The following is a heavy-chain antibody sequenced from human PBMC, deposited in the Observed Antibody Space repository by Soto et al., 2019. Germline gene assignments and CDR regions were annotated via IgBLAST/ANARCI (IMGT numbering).Heavy chain of an antibody. J-gene: IGHJ4*02. CDR3: ARGPTSGGWTDY. CDR2: INSDGDST. D-gene: IGHD6-19*01. CDR1: GFALNNYW. Sequence: EVQLVESGGGSVQPGGSLRLSCAASGFALNNYWMHWVRQAPGKGLVWVSRINSDGDSTIYADSVKGRFTISRDIAKNTLYLQVNSLRVEDTAVYYCARGPTSGGWTDYWGQGTLVTVSS. V-gene: IGHV3-74*01.